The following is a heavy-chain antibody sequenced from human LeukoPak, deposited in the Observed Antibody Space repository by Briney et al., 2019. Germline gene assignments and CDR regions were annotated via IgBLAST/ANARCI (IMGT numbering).Heavy chain of an antibody. CDR2: ISTSSTNT. CDR1: GFTFSNYA. D-gene: IGHD3-9*01. V-gene: IGHV3-23*01. J-gene: IGHJ4*02. CDR3: AIDYDSTGYQYGARSDH. Sequence: PGGSLRLSCAGSGFTFSNYAMNWVRQAPGKGLEWVSLISTSSTNTHYADSVRGRFTISRDDSKSTLYLHMSRLRAEDTALYYCAIDYDSTGYQYGARSDHWGQGTLVTVSS.